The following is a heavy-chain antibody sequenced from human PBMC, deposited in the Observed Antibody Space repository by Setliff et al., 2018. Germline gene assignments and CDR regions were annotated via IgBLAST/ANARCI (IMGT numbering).Heavy chain of an antibody. D-gene: IGHD6-13*01. CDR2: INHSGST. CDR3: ARHSKAAAGTRIFDP. CDR1: GGSFSGYQ. J-gene: IGHJ5*02. Sequence: PSETLSLTCAVYGGSFSGYQWSWIRQPPGKGLEWIGEINHSGSTNYNPSLKSRVSISVEKSKNQFSLKLTSLTVADTAVYFCARHSKAAAGTRIFDPWGQGTLVTVSS. V-gene: IGHV4-34*01.